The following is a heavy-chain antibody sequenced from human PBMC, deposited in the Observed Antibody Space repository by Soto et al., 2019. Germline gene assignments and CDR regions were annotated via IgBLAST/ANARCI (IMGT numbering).Heavy chain of an antibody. J-gene: IGHJ3*02. CDR1: GGSISSYY. D-gene: IGHD5-12*01. V-gene: IGHV4-59*01. CDR2: IYYSGST. CDR3: ARSSSGYDYLIGAFDI. Sequence: SETLSLTCTVSGGSISSYYWSWIRQPPGKGLEWIGYIYYSGSTNYNPSLKSRVTISVDTSKNQFSLKLSSVTAADTAVYYCARSSSGYDYLIGAFDIWGQGTMVTVSS.